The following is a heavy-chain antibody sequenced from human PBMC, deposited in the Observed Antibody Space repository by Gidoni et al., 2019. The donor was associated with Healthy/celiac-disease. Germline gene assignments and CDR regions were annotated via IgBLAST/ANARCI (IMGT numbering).Heavy chain of an antibody. V-gene: IGHV4-34*01. CDR3: ASIEGYFDY. CDR1: GGSFSGYY. Sequence: QVQLQQWGAGLLKPSETLSLPCAVYGGSFSGYYWSWIRQPPGKGLEWIGEINHSGSTNYNPSLKSRVTISVDTSKHHCSLKLSSVTAADTAVYYCASIEGYFDYWGQGTLVTVSS. CDR2: INHSGST. J-gene: IGHJ4*02. D-gene: IGHD3-16*02.